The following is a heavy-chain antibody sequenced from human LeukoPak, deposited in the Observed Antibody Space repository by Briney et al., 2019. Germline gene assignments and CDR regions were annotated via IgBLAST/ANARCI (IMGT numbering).Heavy chain of an antibody. J-gene: IGHJ4*02. D-gene: IGHD1-1*01. Sequence: ASVKVSCKASGYTFTSYDINWVRQATGQGLEWMGWMNPNSGNTGYAQKLQGRVTITRNTSISTAYMELSSLGSEDTAVYYCARSGTAPSDFDYWGQGTLVTVSS. CDR3: ARSGTAPSDFDY. CDR2: MNPNSGNT. CDR1: GYTFTSYD. V-gene: IGHV1-8*03.